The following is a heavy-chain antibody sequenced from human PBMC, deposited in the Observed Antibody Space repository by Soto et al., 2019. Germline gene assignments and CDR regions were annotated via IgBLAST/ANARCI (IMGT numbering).Heavy chain of an antibody. J-gene: IGHJ6*02. D-gene: IGHD2-2*01. Sequence: QVQLVESGGGLVKPGGSLRLSCEASGFTFSDYYMSWIRQAPGKGLEWVSYISSSGSTIYYADSVKGRFTISRDNAKNSLYLQLNSLRAEDTAVYYCARILGVPAAMSWGGMDVWGQGTTVTVSS. CDR3: ARILGVPAAMSWGGMDV. V-gene: IGHV3-11*01. CDR2: ISSSGSTI. CDR1: GFTFSDYY.